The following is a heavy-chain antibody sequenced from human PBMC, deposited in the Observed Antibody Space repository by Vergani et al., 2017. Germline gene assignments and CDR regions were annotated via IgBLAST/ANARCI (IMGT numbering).Heavy chain of an antibody. CDR1: GGSISSSSYY. D-gene: IGHD6-6*01. Sequence: QLQLQESGPGLVKPSETLSLTCTVSGGSISSSSYYWGWIRQPPGKGLEWIGSIYYSGSTYYNPSLKSRVTISVDTSKNQFSLKLSSVTAADTAVYYCARHSSSLSTRYYDYYMDVWGKGTTVTVSS. CDR3: ARHSSSLSTRYYDYYMDV. J-gene: IGHJ6*03. V-gene: IGHV4-39*01. CDR2: IYYSGST.